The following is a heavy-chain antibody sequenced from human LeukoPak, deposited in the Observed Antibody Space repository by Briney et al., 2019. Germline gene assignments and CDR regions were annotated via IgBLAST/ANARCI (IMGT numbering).Heavy chain of an antibody. J-gene: IGHJ4*02. CDR3: ARRVRSADYRLDY. Sequence: ASETPSLTCAVYGGSFTIYSWTWIRQPPGKSLEWVGEISPSGNTQYNPSLKSRVTISLDASKSQFYLKLNSVTAADTAVYYCARRVRSADYRLDYWGQGTLVTVSS. D-gene: IGHD4-11*01. CDR2: ISPSGNT. CDR1: GGSFTIYS. V-gene: IGHV4-34*01.